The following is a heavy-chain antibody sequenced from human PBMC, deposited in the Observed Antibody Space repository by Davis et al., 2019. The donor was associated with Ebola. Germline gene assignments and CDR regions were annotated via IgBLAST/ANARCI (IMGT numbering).Heavy chain of an antibody. D-gene: IGHD3-10*01. V-gene: IGHV4-59*01. CDR3: ARASDGSGSYGDNYYYYYGMDV. Sequence: GSLRLSCTVSGGSISSYYWSWIRQPPGKGLEWIGYIYYSGSTNYNPSLKSRVTISVDTSKNQFSLKLSSVTAADTVVYYCARASDGSGSYGDNYYYYYGMDVWGQGTTVTVSS. CDR2: IYYSGST. CDR1: GGSISSYY. J-gene: IGHJ6*02.